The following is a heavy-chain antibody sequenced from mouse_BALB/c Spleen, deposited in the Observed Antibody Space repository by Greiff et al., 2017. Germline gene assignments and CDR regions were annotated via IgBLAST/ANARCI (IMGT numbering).Heavy chain of an antibody. V-gene: IGHV5-9-4*01. CDR1: GFTFSSYA. CDR2: ISSGGSYT. J-gene: IGHJ4*01. Sequence: EVQLVESGGGLVKPGGSLKLSCAASGFTFSSYAMSWVRQSPEKRLEWVAEISSGGSYTYYPDTVTGRFTISRDNAKNTLYLEMSSLRSEDTAMYYCARPDGYSYAMDYWGQGTSVTVSS. D-gene: IGHD2-3*01. CDR3: ARPDGYSYAMDY.